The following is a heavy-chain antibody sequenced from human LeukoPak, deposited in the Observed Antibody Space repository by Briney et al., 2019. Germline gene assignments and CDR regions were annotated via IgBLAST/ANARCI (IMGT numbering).Heavy chain of an antibody. V-gene: IGHV3-23*01. CDR3: AKDLFIFGVVNNYMDV. Sequence: RAGGSLRLSCAASGFSVTTYAMGWVRQAPGKGLEWVSVISDRGDSTHYADSVKGRFTISRDNSKNTLYLQMNSLRAEDTAVYYCAKDLFIFGVVNNYMDVWGKGTTVTVSS. CDR1: GFSVTTYA. CDR2: ISDRGDST. D-gene: IGHD3-3*02. J-gene: IGHJ6*03.